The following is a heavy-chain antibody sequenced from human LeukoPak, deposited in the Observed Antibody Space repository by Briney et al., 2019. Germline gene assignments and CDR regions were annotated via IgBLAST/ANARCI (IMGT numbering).Heavy chain of an antibody. CDR3: AKTDRYYYDSSGYYNY. D-gene: IGHD3-22*01. CDR1: GFTFDDYA. J-gene: IGHJ4*02. Sequence: PGGSLRLSCAASGFTFDDYAMHWVRQAPGKGLEWVSLISGDGGSTYYADSVKGRFTISGDNSKNSLYLQMNSLRTEDTALYYCAKTDRYYYDSSGYYNYWGQGTMVTVSS. CDR2: ISGDGGST. V-gene: IGHV3-43*02.